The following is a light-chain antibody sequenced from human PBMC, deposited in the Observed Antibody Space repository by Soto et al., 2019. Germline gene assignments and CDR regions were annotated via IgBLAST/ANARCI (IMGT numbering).Light chain of an antibody. J-gene: IGKJ4*01. V-gene: IGKV1-5*03. CDR1: QSLGSW. Sequence: DIMITQSPSTLSASIGDRVTITCRATQSLGSWLAWYQQKPGKAPNLLIYKLSSLHNGVPSRFSGSGSGTEFTLTISSLQPEDFATYYCQQANSFPLTFGGGTKVDIK. CDR3: QQANSFPLT. CDR2: KLS.